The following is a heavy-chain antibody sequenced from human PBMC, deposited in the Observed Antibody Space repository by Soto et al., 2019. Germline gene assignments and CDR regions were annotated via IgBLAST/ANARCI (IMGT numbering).Heavy chain of an antibody. V-gene: IGHV3-53*01. Sequence: RGSLRLSYAASGFIVSRNYMSWVRQAPGKGLEWVSVIYSGGSTYYADSVKGRFTISRDNSKNTLYLQMNSLRAEDTAVYYCTLVGATYYFDYWGQGT. D-gene: IGHD1-26*01. CDR2: IYSGGST. CDR1: GFIVSRNY. CDR3: TLVGATYYFDY. J-gene: IGHJ4*02.